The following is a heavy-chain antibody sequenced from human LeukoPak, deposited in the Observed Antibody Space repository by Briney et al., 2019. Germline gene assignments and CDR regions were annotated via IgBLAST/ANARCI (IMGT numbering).Heavy chain of an antibody. V-gene: IGHV4-59*08. CDR2: TSYSRTT. CDR1: GGSINNYY. J-gene: IGHJ3*02. D-gene: IGHD6-19*01. Sequence: SETLSLTCTVSGGSINNYYWNWIRQTPGMRLEWISYTSYSRTTIYNSYFKGRATMSIDTSKNQLYLNLTSVTATDTAVYYCAKLGHSDGWYLGAFDIWGQGTTVIVSS. CDR3: AKLGHSDGWYLGAFDI.